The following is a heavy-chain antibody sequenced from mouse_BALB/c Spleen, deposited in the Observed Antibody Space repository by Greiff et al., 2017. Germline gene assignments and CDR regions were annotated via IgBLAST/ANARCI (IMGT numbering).Heavy chain of an antibody. CDR1: GYAFTDYL. Sequence: QVQLQQSGAELVRPGTSVKVSCKASGYAFTDYLIDWVKQRPEQGLEWIGVINPASGGTNYNAKFKGKATLTADKSSSTAYLQLSSLTSDDSAVCFCARSGDRYDENYLGYWGQGTTLTVSS. CDR3: ARSGDRYDENYLGY. D-gene: IGHD2-14*01. CDR2: INPASGGT. J-gene: IGHJ2*01. V-gene: IGHV1-54*01.